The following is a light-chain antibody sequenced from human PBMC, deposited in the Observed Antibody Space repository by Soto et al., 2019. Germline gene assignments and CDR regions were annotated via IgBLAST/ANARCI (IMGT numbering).Light chain of an antibody. J-gene: IGKJ1*01. Sequence: EIVLSQSPATLSLSPGERATLSCRASQSVSSYLAWYQHIPGQAPRLLIYDASKRATGIPARFSGSGSGTDFTLTISSLEPEDFAFYYCQQRSNWPPTWTFGQGTKVEVK. CDR3: QQRSNWPPTWT. CDR1: QSVSSY. CDR2: DAS. V-gene: IGKV3-11*01.